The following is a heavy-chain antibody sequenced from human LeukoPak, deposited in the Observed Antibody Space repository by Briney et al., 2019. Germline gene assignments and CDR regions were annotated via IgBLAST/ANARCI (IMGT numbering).Heavy chain of an antibody. V-gene: IGHV3-30*18. CDR1: GFTFNGYG. CDR3: AQGWSFDY. CDR2: ISYDGSNK. J-gene: IGHJ4*02. Sequence: GGSLRLSCAASGFTFNGYGMHWVRQAPGKGLEWVAVISYDGSNKYYADSVKGRFTISRDNSKNTLYLQMNSLRAEDTAVYYCAQGWSFDYWGQGTLVTVSS.